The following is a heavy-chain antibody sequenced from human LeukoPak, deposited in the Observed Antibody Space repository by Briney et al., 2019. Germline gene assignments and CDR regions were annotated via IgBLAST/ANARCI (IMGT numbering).Heavy chain of an antibody. Sequence: ASVKVSCKASGYTFTNYAIHWVRQAPGQRLEWMGWISAGNGNTKYSQKFQGRVTITRDKSASTVYMDLSSLRSEDAAVYYCARDHDYDYLWGSYRYDLGFDYWGQGTLVSVSS. D-gene: IGHD3-16*02. CDR1: GYTFTNYA. CDR2: ISAGNGNT. J-gene: IGHJ4*02. CDR3: ARDHDYDYLWGSYRYDLGFDY. V-gene: IGHV1-3*01.